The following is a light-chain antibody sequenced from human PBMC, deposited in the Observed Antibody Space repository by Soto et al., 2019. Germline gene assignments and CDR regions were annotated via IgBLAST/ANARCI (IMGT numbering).Light chain of an antibody. J-gene: IGKJ2*01. CDR2: AAS. V-gene: IGKV1-39*01. CDR1: QSISVH. Sequence: DIQMTQSPSSLSASVGDTVTITCRASQSISVHLNWYQQKPGKVPKLLIYAASNLQSGVPSRFSGSGSETDFALTIRSLQPEDFATYYRQQSYITPYTFGQGTKLEIK. CDR3: QQSYITPYT.